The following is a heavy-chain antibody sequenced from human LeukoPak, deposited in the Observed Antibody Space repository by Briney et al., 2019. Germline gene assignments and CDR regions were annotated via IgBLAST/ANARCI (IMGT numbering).Heavy chain of an antibody. Sequence: GGSLRLSCAAPGFTFSSYAMHWVRQAPGKGLEWVAVISYDGSNKYYADSVKGRFTISRDNSKNTLYLQMNSLRAEDTAVYYCARDRDSSGYYFDYWGQGTLVTVSS. CDR2: ISYDGSNK. V-gene: IGHV3-30-3*01. CDR3: ARDRDSSGYYFDY. CDR1: GFTFSSYA. J-gene: IGHJ4*02. D-gene: IGHD3-22*01.